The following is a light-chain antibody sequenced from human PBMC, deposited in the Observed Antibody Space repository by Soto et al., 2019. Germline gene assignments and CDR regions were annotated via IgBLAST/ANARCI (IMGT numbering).Light chain of an antibody. Sequence: QSVLTQPASVSGSPGQSITISCTGTSSTVGGFNVVSWYQQHPGKAPKVIIYEGIKRPSGVSNRFSGSNSGSTASLTISGLQAEDEADYYCSSYVGATTYVFGTGTKVTVL. CDR2: EGI. V-gene: IGLV2-23*01. CDR3: SSYVGATTYV. CDR1: SSTVGGFNV. J-gene: IGLJ1*01.